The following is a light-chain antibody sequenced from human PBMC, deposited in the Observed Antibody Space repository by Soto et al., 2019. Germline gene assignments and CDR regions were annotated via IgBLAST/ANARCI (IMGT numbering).Light chain of an antibody. CDR3: QQYHVWPLT. CDR2: GAS. Sequence: IVMTQSPVTLSVSPGDRATLSCRTSQDITTNLAWYQQKPGQAPRLLIYGASTRATGIPARFSGSGSGTEFTLTISSLQSEDFAVYYCQQYHVWPLTFVGGANREMK. CDR1: QDITTN. V-gene: IGKV3-15*01. J-gene: IGKJ4*01.